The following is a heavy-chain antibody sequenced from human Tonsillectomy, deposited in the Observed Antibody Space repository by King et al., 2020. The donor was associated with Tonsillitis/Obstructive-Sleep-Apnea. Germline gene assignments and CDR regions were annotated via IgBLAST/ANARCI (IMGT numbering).Heavy chain of an antibody. CDR2: IIPIFGTA. CDR1: GGTFSSYA. V-gene: IGHV1-69*12. D-gene: IGHD3-3*01. CDR3: ARDSQYYDFWSGYYNGNYYYYYYMDV. Sequence: VQLVQSGAEVKKPGSSVKVSCKASGGTFSSYAISWVRQAPGQGLEWMGGIIPIFGTANYAQKFQGRVTITADESTSTAYMVLSSLRSEDTAVYYCARDSQYYDFWSGYYNGNYYYYYYMDVWGKGTTVTVSS. J-gene: IGHJ6*03.